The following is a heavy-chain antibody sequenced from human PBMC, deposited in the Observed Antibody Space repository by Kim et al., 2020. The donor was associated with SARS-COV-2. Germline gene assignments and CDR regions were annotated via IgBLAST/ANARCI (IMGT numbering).Heavy chain of an antibody. CDR1: GGSISSYY. CDR2: IYYSGST. J-gene: IGHJ4*02. D-gene: IGHD5-12*01. V-gene: IGHV4-59*01. CDR3: AREGWLRSLRGEYYFDY. Sequence: SETLSLTCTVSGGSISSYYWSWIRQPPGKGLEWIGYIYYSGSTNYNPSLKSRVTISVDTSKNQFSLKLSSVTAADTAVYYCAREGWLRSLRGEYYFDYWGQGTLVTVSS.